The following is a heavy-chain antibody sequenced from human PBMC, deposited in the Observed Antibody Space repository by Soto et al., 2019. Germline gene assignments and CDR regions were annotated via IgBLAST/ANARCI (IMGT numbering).Heavy chain of an antibody. CDR2: ISYSGST. J-gene: IGHJ6*02. Sequence: QVQLQESGPGLVKPSETLSLTCTVSGGSVSSGSYYWSWIRQPPGKGLEWIGYISYSGSTNYNPALKSRVTLSVDTPRTQSPLTLASVTAAVTAVYDCARDPTTVPNYYYYALDVWGQGTTVTVSS. D-gene: IGHD4-17*01. V-gene: IGHV4-61*01. CDR3: ARDPTTVPNYYYYALDV. CDR1: GGSVSSGSYY.